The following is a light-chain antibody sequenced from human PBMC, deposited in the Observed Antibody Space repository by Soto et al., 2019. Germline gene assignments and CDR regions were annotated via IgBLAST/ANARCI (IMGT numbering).Light chain of an antibody. V-gene: IGKV4-1*01. J-gene: IGKJ2*01. CDR3: QQYYSTPPYT. CDR1: QSVLDSSNNKKY. CDR2: WAS. Sequence: DIVMTQSPDSLAVSLGERATINCKSSQSVLDSSNNKKYLAWYQQKPGQPPKLLIYWASTRESGVPERFSGSGSGTEFTLTISSLQAEAVAVYYCQQYYSTPPYTFGQGTKLEIK.